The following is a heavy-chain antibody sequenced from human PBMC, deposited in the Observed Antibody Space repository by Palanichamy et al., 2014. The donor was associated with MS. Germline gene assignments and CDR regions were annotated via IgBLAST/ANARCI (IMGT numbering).Heavy chain of an antibody. CDR1: GFTFRSYS. V-gene: IGHV3-48*01. D-gene: IGHD6-6*01. CDR3: ARGPFVPFTERYYLDS. Sequence: EVRLVESGGGFVQPGGSLRLSCVASGFTFRSYSLNWVRQAPGKGLEWLSYIGSTNIMNYADSVKGRFTISRDNAKNSLFLQMNSLRVEDTAMYYCARGPFVPFTERYYLDSWGQGTLVTVSS. CDR2: IGSTNIM. J-gene: IGHJ4*02.